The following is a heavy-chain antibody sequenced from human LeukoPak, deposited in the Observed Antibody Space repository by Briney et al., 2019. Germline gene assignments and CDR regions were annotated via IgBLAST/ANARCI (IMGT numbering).Heavy chain of an antibody. CDR2: IYSGGST. D-gene: IGHD1-26*01. J-gene: IGHJ4*02. V-gene: IGHV3-66*01. Sequence: PGGSLRFSCAASAFTVSSNYMSWVRQAPGKGLEWVSVIYSGGSTYYADSVKGRFTISRDNAKNSLCLQMNSLRAEDTAIYYCVRSGGYWGQGTLVTVSS. CDR3: VRSGGY. CDR1: AFTVSSNY.